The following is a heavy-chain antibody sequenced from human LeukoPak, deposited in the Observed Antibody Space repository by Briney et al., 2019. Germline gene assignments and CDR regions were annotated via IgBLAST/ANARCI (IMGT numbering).Heavy chain of an antibody. V-gene: IGHV4-34*01. Sequence: SETLSLTCAVYGGSFSGYYWSWIRQPPGKGLEWIGEINHSGSTNYNPSLKSRVTISVDTSKNQFSLKLSSVTAADTAVYYCARHGVGATAYFDYWGQGTLVTVSS. CDR1: GGSFSGYY. CDR2: INHSGST. J-gene: IGHJ4*02. CDR3: ARHGVGATAYFDY. D-gene: IGHD1-26*01.